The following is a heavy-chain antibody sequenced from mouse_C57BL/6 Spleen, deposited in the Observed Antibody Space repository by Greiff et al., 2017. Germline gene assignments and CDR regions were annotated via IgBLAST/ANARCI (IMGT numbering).Heavy chain of an antibody. CDR2: IDPSDSYT. V-gene: IGHV1-59*01. Sequence: QVQLQQPGAELVRPGTSVKLSCKASGYTFTSYWMHWVKQRPGQGLEWIGVIDPSDSYTNSNQKFKGKATLTVDTSSSTAYMQLSSLTSEDSAVYYCARWGGNYSRAMDYWGQGTSVTVSS. CDR3: ARWGGNYSRAMDY. CDR1: GYTFTSYW. J-gene: IGHJ4*01. D-gene: IGHD2-1*01.